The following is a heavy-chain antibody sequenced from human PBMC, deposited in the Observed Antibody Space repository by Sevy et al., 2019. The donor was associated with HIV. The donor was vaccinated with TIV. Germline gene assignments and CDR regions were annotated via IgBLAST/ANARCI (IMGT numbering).Heavy chain of an antibody. J-gene: IGHJ5*02. Sequence: GGSLRLSCAASGFTFNFHGMHWVRQAPGKGLEWVAFIWHDGSNKYKADSVKGRFTISRDNSKNTLFLQMNSLTVEDTAVYYCARETDNSARWLDPWGQRTLVTVSS. CDR1: GFTFNFHG. CDR2: IWHDGSNK. V-gene: IGHV3-30*02. CDR3: ARETDNSARWLDP. D-gene: IGHD4-4*01.